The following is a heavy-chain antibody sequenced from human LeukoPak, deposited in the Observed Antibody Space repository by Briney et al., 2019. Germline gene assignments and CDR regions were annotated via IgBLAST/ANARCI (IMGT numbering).Heavy chain of an antibody. CDR2: ISGSGGRT. CDR1: GFTFSSYG. J-gene: IGHJ3*02. D-gene: IGHD6-19*01. Sequence: PGGTLRLSCAASGFTFSSYGMSWVRQAPGKGLEWVSAISGSGGRTYYADSVKGRFTISRDNSKNTLYLQMNSLRAEDTAVYYCGKRYYSGWRDAFDIWGQGTLVTVSS. V-gene: IGHV3-23*01. CDR3: GKRYYSGWRDAFDI.